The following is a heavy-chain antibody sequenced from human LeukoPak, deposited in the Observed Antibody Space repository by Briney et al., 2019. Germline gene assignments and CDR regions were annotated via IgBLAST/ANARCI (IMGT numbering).Heavy chain of an antibody. Sequence: ASVKVSCKASGGTFSGYAISWVRQAPGQGLEWMGRIIPIFGIANYAQKFQGRVTITADKSTSTAYMELSSLRSEDTAVYYCALINSGYDYLAYSSSQNWFDPWGQGTLVTVSS. CDR3: ALINSGYDYLAYSSSQNWFDP. J-gene: IGHJ5*02. D-gene: IGHD5-12*01. CDR2: IIPIFGIA. V-gene: IGHV1-69*04. CDR1: GGTFSGYA.